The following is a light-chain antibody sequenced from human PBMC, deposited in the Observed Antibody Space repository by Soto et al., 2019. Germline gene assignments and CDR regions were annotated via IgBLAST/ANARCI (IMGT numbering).Light chain of an antibody. V-gene: IGLV2-14*01. CDR1: SNDIGGYNY. J-gene: IGLJ2*01. CDR2: DVS. CDR3: SSYTSSSTLL. Sequence: QSALTQPACVSGSRGQSITFSCTGTSNDIGGYNYVSWYQQHPGKAPKLMIFDVSNRPSGVSYRFSGSKSGNTASLTISGLQAEDEADYYCSSYTSSSTLLFGGGTKLTAL.